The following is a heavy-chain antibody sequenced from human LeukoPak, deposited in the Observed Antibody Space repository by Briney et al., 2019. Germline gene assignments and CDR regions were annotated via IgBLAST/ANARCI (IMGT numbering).Heavy chain of an antibody. CDR3: ARVEGVVPAATNWFDP. V-gene: IGHV3-21*01. Sequence: PGGSLRLSCAASGFTFSNYSMNWVRQAPGKGLEWVSSISSSSSYIYYADSVKGRFTISRDNAKNSLYLQMNSLRAEDTAVYYCARVEGVVPAATNWFDPWGQGTLVTVSS. D-gene: IGHD2-2*01. CDR1: GFTFSNYS. CDR2: ISSSSSYI. J-gene: IGHJ5*02.